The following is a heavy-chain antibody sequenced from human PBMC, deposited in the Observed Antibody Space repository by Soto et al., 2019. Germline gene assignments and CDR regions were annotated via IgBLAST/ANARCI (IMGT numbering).Heavy chain of an antibody. D-gene: IGHD2-15*01. CDR3: ARDGGSWVDY. CDR2: IYYSGST. J-gene: IGHJ4*02. V-gene: IGHV4-31*01. CDR1: GGSISSGGYY. Sequence: QVQLQESGPGLVKPSQTLSLTCTVSGGSISSGGYYWSWIRQHPGKGLEWIGYIYYSGSTYYNPSLTXXVXIXGETSKNQFSLKLSSVTAADTAVYYCARDGGSWVDYWGQGTLVTVSS.